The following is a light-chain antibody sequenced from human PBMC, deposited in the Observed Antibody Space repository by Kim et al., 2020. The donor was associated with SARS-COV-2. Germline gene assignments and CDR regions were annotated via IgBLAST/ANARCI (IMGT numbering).Light chain of an antibody. CDR1: QSISSY. CDR2: AAS. J-gene: IGKJ2*02. CDR3: QQSYSTPRT. Sequence: ASVGDRVTSTCRASQSISSYLNWYQQKPGKAPKLLIYAASSLQSWVPSRFSCSGSGTDFTPTISSLQPEDFATYYCQQSYSTPRTFGQGTKLEI. V-gene: IGKV1-39*01.